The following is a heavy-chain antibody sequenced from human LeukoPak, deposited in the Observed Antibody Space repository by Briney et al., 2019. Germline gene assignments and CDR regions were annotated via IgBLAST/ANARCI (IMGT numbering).Heavy chain of an antibody. CDR3: SRGEYDILTGSIAPPDY. J-gene: IGHJ4*02. Sequence: ASVKVSCKASGYTFTSYYMHWVRQAPGQGLEWVGIINPSGGSTSYAQKFQGRATMTRDTSTSTVYMELSSLRSEDTAVYYCSRGEYDILTGSIAPPDYWGQGTLVTVSS. D-gene: IGHD3-9*01. CDR2: INPSGGST. CDR1: GYTFTSYY. V-gene: IGHV1-46*01.